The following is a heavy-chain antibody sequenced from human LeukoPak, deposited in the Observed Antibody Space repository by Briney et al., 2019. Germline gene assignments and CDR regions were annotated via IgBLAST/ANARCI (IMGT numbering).Heavy chain of an antibody. V-gene: IGHV4-34*01. CDR3: ARNFYYYMDV. Sequence: PSETLSLTCTVSGGSISSYYWSWIRQPPGKGLEWIGEINHSGSTSYNPSLKSRVTISVDTSKNQFSLKLSSVTAADTAVYYCARNFYYYMDVWGKGTTVTISS. CDR1: GGSISSYY. J-gene: IGHJ6*03. CDR2: INHSGST.